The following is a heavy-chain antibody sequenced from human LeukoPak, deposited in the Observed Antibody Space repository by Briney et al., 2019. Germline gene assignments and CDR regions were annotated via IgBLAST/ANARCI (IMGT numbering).Heavy chain of an antibody. J-gene: IGHJ3*02. CDR1: GGSISSGGYY. CDR3: ATLAGNYGAYLGRAFDI. D-gene: IGHD4-17*01. Sequence: SETLSLTCTVSGGSISSGGYYWSWIRQHPGKGLEWIGYIYYSGSTYYNPSLKSRVTISVDTSKNQFSLKLSSVTAADTAVYYCATLAGNYGAYLGRAFDIWGQGTMVTVSS. V-gene: IGHV4-31*03. CDR2: IYYSGST.